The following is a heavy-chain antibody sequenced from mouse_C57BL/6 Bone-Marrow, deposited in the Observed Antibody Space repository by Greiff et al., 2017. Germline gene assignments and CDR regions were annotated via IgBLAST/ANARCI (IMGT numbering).Heavy chain of an antibody. CDR2: IHPNSGST. J-gene: IGHJ1*03. Sequence: VQLQQPGAELVQPGASVQLSCKASGYTFTSYWMHWVKQRPGQGLEWIGMIHPNSGSTNYNEKFKSKATLTVDKSSSTAYMQLSSLTSEDSAVYYCAVIWYFDVWGTGTTVTVSS. CDR1: GYTFTSYW. CDR3: AVIWYFDV. V-gene: IGHV1-64*01.